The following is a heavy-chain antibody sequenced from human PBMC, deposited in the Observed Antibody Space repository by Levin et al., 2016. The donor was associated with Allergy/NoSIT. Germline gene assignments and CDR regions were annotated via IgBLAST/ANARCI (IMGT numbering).Heavy chain of an antibody. Sequence: SETLSLTCTVSGDSISGFYWSWVRQPPGKGLEWIAYLYSTGNTNSNPSLKSRVAVSADTSRNQFSLKLNSVTAADTAVYYCARQIGFSSSWVDFWGQGTLVTVSS. V-gene: IGHV4-59*01. CDR3: ARQIGFSSSWVDF. D-gene: IGHD6-13*01. CDR2: LYSTGNT. CDR1: GDSISGFY. J-gene: IGHJ4*02.